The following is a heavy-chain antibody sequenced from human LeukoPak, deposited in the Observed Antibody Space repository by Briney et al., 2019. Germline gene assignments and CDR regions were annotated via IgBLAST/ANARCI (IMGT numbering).Heavy chain of an antibody. CDR3: ASIRSAMATKKAFDI. J-gene: IGHJ3*02. V-gene: IGHV1-69*04. Sequence: GASVKVSCKASGGTFSSYAISWVRQAPGQGLEWMGRIIPILGIANYAQKFQGRVTITADKSTSTAYMELSSLRSEDTAVYYCASIRSAMATKKAFDIWGQGTMVTVSS. CDR1: GGTFSSYA. D-gene: IGHD5-18*01. CDR2: IIPILGIA.